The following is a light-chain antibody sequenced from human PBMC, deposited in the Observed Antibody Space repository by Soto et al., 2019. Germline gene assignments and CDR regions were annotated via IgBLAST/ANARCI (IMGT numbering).Light chain of an antibody. V-gene: IGLV1-44*01. CDR3: AAWDDSLNAVV. J-gene: IGLJ2*01. Sequence: VLTQPPSASGTPGQRVTISCSGSSSNVGRNTVNWYQQLPGTAPKLLIYSNNQRPSGVPDRFSGSKSGTSASLAISGLQSEDEADYYCAAWDDSLNAVVFGGGTKLTVL. CDR2: SNN. CDR1: SSNVGRNT.